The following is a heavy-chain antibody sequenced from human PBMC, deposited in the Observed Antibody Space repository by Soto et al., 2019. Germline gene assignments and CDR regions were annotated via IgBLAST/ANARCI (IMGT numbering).Heavy chain of an antibody. Sequence: PSETLSLTCTVSGGSISSYYWSWIRQPPGKGLEWIGYIYYSGSTNYNPSLKSRVTISVDTSKNQFSLKLSSVTAADTAVYYCARATGYSSGWFGFRFDYWGQGTLVTVPS. D-gene: IGHD6-19*01. CDR3: ARATGYSSGWFGFRFDY. J-gene: IGHJ4*02. V-gene: IGHV4-59*01. CDR1: GGSISSYY. CDR2: IYYSGST.